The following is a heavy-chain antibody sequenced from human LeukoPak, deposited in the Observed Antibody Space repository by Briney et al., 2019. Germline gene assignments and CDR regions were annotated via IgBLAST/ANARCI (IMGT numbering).Heavy chain of an antibody. D-gene: IGHD6-19*01. V-gene: IGHV3-21*04. CDR3: AKDTSSGSSGWAPFDY. Sequence: KPGGSLRLSCATSGFTFSSYAMNWVRQAPGKGLEWVSSITSSSSYIYYADSVKGRFTISRDNAKNSLFLQMNSLRAEDMALYYCAKDTSSGSSGWAPFDYWGQGTLVTVSS. J-gene: IGHJ4*02. CDR1: GFTFSSYA. CDR2: ITSSSSYI.